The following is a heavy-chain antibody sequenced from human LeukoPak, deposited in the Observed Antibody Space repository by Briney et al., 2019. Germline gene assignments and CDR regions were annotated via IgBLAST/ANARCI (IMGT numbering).Heavy chain of an antibody. CDR1: GFTFSNSA. CDR2: VSSNGDST. V-gene: IGHV3-64*04. D-gene: IGHD5-18*01. Sequence: GGSLRLSCAASGFTFSNSAMHWVRQVPGKGLEYVSAVSSNGDSTYYADSVKGRFTISRDNSKNTLYLQMNSLRAEDTAVYYCAKRIQSAMATGYWGQGTLVTVSS. J-gene: IGHJ4*02. CDR3: AKRIQSAMATGY.